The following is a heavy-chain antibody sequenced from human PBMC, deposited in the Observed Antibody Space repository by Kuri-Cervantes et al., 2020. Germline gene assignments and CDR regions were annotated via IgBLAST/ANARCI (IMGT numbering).Heavy chain of an antibody. CDR1: GFTFSSYA. Sequence: GESLKISCAASGFTFSSYAMHWVRQAPGKGLEWVAVISYDGSNKYYADSVKGRFTISRGSAKNSLYLQMNSLRAEDTAVYYCARIGRNDAFDIWGQGTMVTVSS. CDR2: ISYDGSNK. V-gene: IGHV3-30-3*01. CDR3: ARIGRNDAFDI. J-gene: IGHJ3*02.